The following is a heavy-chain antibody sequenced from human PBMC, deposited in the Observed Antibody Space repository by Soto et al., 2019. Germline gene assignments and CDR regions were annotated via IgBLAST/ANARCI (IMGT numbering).Heavy chain of an antibody. V-gene: IGHV1-18*01. CDR2: ISAYNGNK. CDR3: ARDWYSDYDY. CDR1: GYTFTNYG. J-gene: IGHJ4*02. D-gene: IGHD4-17*01. Sequence: ASVNVSCKASGYTFTNYGISWVRQGPGEGLEWMGWISAYNGNKSYAQKLKGRVNMTTDTSTSTAYMELRSLRSAEKAVYYCARDWYSDYDYWGQGTLVTV.